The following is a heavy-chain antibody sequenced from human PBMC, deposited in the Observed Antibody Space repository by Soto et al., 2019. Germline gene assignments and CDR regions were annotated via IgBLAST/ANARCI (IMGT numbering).Heavy chain of an antibody. D-gene: IGHD3-3*01. J-gene: IGHJ4*02. V-gene: IGHV1-2*04. CDR2: IIPNSGST. CDR1: GGTFSSYA. CDR3: ARGIRDLDY. Sequence: ASVKVSCKASGGTFSSYAISWVRQAPGQGLEWMGGIIPNSGSTNYAQKFQGWVTMTRDTSTSTAYMELSRLRSDDTAVYYCARGIRDLDYWGQGTLVTVSS.